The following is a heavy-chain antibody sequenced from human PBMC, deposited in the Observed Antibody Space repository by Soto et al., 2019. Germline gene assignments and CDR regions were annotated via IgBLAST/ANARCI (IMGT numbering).Heavy chain of an antibody. CDR2: ISYDGSNK. V-gene: IGHV3-30-3*01. CDR3: ARLGSNYNYYFDY. Sequence: QVQLVESGGGVVQPGKSLRLSCAASGFTFSSYALHWVRQAPGKGLEWVALISYDGSNKYYADSVKGRFTISRDNSKNKLYLRMISLRAEDTAVYYCARLGSNYNYYFDYWGQGTLVTVSS. CDR1: GFTFSSYA. D-gene: IGHD4-4*01. J-gene: IGHJ4*02.